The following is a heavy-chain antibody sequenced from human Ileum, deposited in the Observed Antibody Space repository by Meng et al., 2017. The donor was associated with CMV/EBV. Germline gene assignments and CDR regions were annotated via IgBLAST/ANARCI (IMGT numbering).Heavy chain of an antibody. Sequence: GESLKISCAASGFTFSSYSMNWVRQAPGKGLEWVSSISSSSSYIYYADSVKGRFTISRDNAKNSLYLQMNSLRAEDTAVYYCARLVTVAGWIFDYWGQGTLVTVSS. V-gene: IGHV3-21*01. CDR1: GFTFSSYS. D-gene: IGHD6-19*01. J-gene: IGHJ4*02. CDR3: ARLVTVAGWIFDY. CDR2: ISSSSSYI.